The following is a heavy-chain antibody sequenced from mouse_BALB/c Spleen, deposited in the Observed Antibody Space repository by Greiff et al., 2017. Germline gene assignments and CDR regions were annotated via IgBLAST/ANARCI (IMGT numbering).Heavy chain of an antibody. D-gene: IGHD2-10*01. CDR1: GYAFTNYL. CDR3: ARNAYYGNPFDY. CDR2: INPGSGGT. V-gene: IGHV1-54*01. Sequence: QVQLQQSGAELVRPGTSVKVSCKASGYAFTNYLIEWVKQRPGQGLEWIGVINPGSGGTNYNEKFKGKATLTADKSSSTAYMQLSSLTSDDSAVYFCARNAYYGNPFDYWGQGTTLTVSS. J-gene: IGHJ2*01.